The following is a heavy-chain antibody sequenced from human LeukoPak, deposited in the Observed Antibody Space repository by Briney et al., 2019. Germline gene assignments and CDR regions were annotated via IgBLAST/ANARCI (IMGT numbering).Heavy chain of an antibody. CDR2: IYTSGST. Sequence: SETLSLTCTVSGGSISSYYWSWIRQPAGKGLEWIGRIYTSGSTNYNPSLKSRVTMSVDTSKNQFSLKLSSVTAADTAIYYCAKNHDSNTYHTDDAFDIWGQGTMVTVSS. V-gene: IGHV4-4*07. CDR3: AKNHDSNTYHTDDAFDI. D-gene: IGHD2/OR15-2a*01. J-gene: IGHJ3*02. CDR1: GGSISSYY.